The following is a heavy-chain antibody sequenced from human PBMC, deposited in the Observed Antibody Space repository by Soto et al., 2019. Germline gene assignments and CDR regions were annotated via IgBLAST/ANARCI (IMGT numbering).Heavy chain of an antibody. CDR2: IYYSGST. D-gene: IGHD3-22*01. CDR3: ARHYYDSSGYYDGGGDWFDP. Sequence: SETLSLTCTVSGGSISSSSYYWGWIRQPPGKGLEWIGSIYYSGSTYYNPSLKSRVTISVDTSKNQFSLKLSSVTAADTAVYYCARHYYDSSGYYDGGGDWFDPWGQGTLVTVSS. J-gene: IGHJ5*02. V-gene: IGHV4-39*01. CDR1: GGSISSSSYY.